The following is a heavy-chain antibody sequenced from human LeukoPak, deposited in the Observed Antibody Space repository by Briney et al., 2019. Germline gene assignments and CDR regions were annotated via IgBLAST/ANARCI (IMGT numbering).Heavy chain of an antibody. CDR2: IFHNGNT. Sequence: SETPSLTCTVSGGSISPYYWSWIRQPPGKGLEWIGYIFHNGNTNYNPSLKSRVTILVDRSKNQFSLKLSSVTAADTAVYYCVRKAANSGAFDVWALGTMVTVSS. CDR3: VRKAANSGAFDV. CDR1: GGSISPYY. D-gene: IGHD6-25*01. V-gene: IGHV4-4*09. J-gene: IGHJ3*01.